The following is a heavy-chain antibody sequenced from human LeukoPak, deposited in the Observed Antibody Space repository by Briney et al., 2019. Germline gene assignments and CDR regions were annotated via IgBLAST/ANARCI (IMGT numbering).Heavy chain of an antibody. D-gene: IGHD3-22*01. J-gene: IGHJ4*02. CDR1: GFTLGDYG. V-gene: IGHV3-49*04. Sequence: PGRSLRLSCTASGFTLGDYGLSWVRQAPGKGLEWVGFIRSKANGGTTEYAASVKDRFIISRDDSKSIAYLQMDSLKASDTAMYYCARLYDSSGYPFEYWGQGTLVTVSS. CDR2: IRSKANGGTT. CDR3: ARLYDSSGYPFEY.